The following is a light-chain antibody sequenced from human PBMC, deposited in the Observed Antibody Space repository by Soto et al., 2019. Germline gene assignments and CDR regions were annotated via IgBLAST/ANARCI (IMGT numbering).Light chain of an antibody. Sequence: EIVLTQSPGALSLSPGERATLSCRASQTVSSSYLGWYQQKPGQAPRLLIYGASTRATDIPDRFSGSGSGTDFTLTISSLEPEDFAVYYCQQYSSPPWTFGQGTKVEIK. CDR1: QTVSSSY. CDR2: GAS. CDR3: QQYSSPPWT. V-gene: IGKV3-20*01. J-gene: IGKJ1*01.